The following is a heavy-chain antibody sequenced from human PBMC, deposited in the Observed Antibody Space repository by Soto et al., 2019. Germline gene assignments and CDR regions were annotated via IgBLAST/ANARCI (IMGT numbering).Heavy chain of an antibody. CDR1: GYSFTSYW. CDR3: ARLPAEYDFWSGYYLDY. Sequence: GESLKISCKGSGYSFTSYWIGWVRQMPGKGLEWMGIIYPGDSDTRYSPSFQGQVTISADKSISTAYLQWSSLKASDTATYYCARLPAEYDFWSGYYLDYWGQGTLVTVSS. V-gene: IGHV5-51*01. D-gene: IGHD3-3*01. J-gene: IGHJ4*02. CDR2: IYPGDSDT.